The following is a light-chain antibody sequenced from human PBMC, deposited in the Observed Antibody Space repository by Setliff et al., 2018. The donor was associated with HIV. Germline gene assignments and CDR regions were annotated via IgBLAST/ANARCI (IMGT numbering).Light chain of an antibody. CDR2: ENY. J-gene: IGLJ1*01. CDR3: GTWDSSLSAGCV. CDR1: GSNIENNY. V-gene: IGLV1-51*02. Sequence: PGPKVTISCSGSGSNIENNYVSWYQQLPGTAPKLLIYENYKRPSGISDRFSGSKSGTSATLDITGLQTGDEADYYCGTWDSSLSAGCVFGTGTKV.